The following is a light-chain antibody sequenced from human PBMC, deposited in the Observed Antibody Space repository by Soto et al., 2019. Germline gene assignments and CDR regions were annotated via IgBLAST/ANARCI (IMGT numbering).Light chain of an antibody. Sequence: EVVLTQSPATLSLSPGERATLSCRASQSVSSNLAWYQQRPGQAPRLLIHGASNRATGIPTRFSGSGSGTDFTLTISSHEAEDSAVYYCQQRTGWPITFGQGTRLEIK. CDR3: QQRTGWPIT. J-gene: IGKJ5*01. CDR2: GAS. V-gene: IGKV3-11*01. CDR1: QSVSSN.